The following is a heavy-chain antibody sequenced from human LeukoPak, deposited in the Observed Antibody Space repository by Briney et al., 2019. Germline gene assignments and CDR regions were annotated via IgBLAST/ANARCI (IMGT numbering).Heavy chain of an antibody. V-gene: IGHV4-39*02. CDR1: GGSIDSSSYY. CDR3: ARRVGFYGSGSLNYFDP. D-gene: IGHD3-10*01. Sequence: SETLSLTCAVSGGSIDSSSYYWGWIRQPPGKGLEWIGSIFRTGSTYYSASLKSRVSISADTSKNHIALKLTSVTAADTAVYFCARRVGFYGSGSLNYFDPWGQGILVSVS. J-gene: IGHJ5*01. CDR2: IFRTGST.